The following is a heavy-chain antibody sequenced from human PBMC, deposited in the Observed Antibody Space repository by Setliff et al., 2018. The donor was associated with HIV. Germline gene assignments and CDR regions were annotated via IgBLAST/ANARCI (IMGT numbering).Heavy chain of an antibody. CDR3: ARRGDSSSYLYAFEI. Sequence: LSLPCAVSGGSINSGGYYWTWIRQHPGMGLEWIGYIHCRGSTYYNPSLKSRVTISVDTSKNQFSLKLSSVTAADTAVYYCARRGDSSSYLYAFEIWGQGTMVTVSS. CDR2: IHCRGST. D-gene: IGHD3-22*01. V-gene: IGHV4-31*11. CDR1: GGSINSGGYY. J-gene: IGHJ3*02.